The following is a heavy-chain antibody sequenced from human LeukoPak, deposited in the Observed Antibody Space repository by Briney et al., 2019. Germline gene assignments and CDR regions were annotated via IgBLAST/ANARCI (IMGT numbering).Heavy chain of an antibody. CDR3: ARVPPGYRIDY. Sequence: ASVKVSCKASGYDFTSVGITWVRRAPGQGLEGMGWINPNSGGTNYAQKFQGRVTMTRDTSIGTAFMELSRLTADDTAVYYCARVPPGYRIDYWGQGTLVTVSS. CDR2: INPNSGGT. CDR1: GYDFTSVG. V-gene: IGHV1-2*02. D-gene: IGHD3-9*01. J-gene: IGHJ4*02.